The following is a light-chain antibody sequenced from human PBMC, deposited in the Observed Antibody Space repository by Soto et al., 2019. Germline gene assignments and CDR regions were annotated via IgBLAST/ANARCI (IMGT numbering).Light chain of an antibody. CDR1: SSDVGGYNY. Sequence: QSALTQPASVSGSPGQSITISCTGTSSDVGGYNYVSWYQQHPGKAPKLMIYDVSNRPSGVSNRFSGSKSGNTGSLTISGLQAEDEADYYCSSYTSSSTLVFGGGTQLTVL. CDR3: SSYTSSSTLV. V-gene: IGLV2-14*01. J-gene: IGLJ2*01. CDR2: DVS.